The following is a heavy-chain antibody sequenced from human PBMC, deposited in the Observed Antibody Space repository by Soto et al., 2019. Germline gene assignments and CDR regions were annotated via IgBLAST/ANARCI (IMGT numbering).Heavy chain of an antibody. J-gene: IGHJ6*02. CDR2: IWYDGSNK. V-gene: IGHV3-33*01. D-gene: IGHD2-2*02. CDR3: AGSTCSSTSCYKFGYYYGMDV. CDR1: GFTFSSYG. Sequence: GGSLRLSCAASGFTFSSYGMHWVRQAPGKGLEWVAVIWYDGSNKYYADSVKGRFTISRDNSKNTLYLQMNSLRAEDTAVYYCAGSTCSSTSCYKFGYYYGMDVWGQGTTVTVSS.